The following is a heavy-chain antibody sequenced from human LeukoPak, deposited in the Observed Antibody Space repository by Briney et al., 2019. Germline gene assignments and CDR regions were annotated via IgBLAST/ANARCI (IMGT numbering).Heavy chain of an antibody. CDR2: IKQDGSEK. CDR1: GFTFSSYW. CDR3: ARSASSGYYLHYYYYYMDV. J-gene: IGHJ6*03. V-gene: IGHV3-7*01. D-gene: IGHD3-22*01. Sequence: GGSLRLSCAASGFTFSSYWMSWVRQAPGKGLEWVANIKQDGSEKYYVDSVKGRFTISRDNAKNSLYLQMNSLRAGDTAVYYCARSASSGYYLHYYYYYMDVWGKGTTVTVSS.